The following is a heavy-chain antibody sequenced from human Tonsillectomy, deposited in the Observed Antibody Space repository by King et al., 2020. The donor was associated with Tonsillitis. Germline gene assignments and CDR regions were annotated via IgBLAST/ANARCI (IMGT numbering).Heavy chain of an antibody. CDR1: GFTFSSYG. Sequence: VQLVESGGGVVQPGRSLRLSCAASGFTFSSYGMHWVRQAPGKGLGWVAVISYDGSNKYYADSVKGRFTISRDNSKNTLYLQMNSLRAEDTAVYYCAKDLGRGYYYYGMDVWGQGTTVTVSS. CDR2: ISYDGSNK. D-gene: IGHD3-10*01. CDR3: AKDLGRGYYYYGMDV. V-gene: IGHV3-30*18. J-gene: IGHJ6*02.